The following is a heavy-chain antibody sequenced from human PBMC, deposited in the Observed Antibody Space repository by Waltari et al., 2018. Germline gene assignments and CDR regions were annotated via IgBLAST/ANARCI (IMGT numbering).Heavy chain of an antibody. CDR3: ARVTTPHYDSTGAQDALCV. D-gene: IGHD2-8*02. CDR1: GFSFRSYA. CDR2: IWLVAIIT. Sequence: QAQLVESGGGVVQPGTSLRLSCAASGFSFRSYAMHWVRQAPGKGLDGVAVIWLVAIITYYSVSVWGLFTISCDNAMQTLYLLMNILRGDDTASYFCARVTTPHYDSTGAQDALCVWCQWTRVTVS. J-gene: IGHJ6*02. V-gene: IGHV3-33*01.